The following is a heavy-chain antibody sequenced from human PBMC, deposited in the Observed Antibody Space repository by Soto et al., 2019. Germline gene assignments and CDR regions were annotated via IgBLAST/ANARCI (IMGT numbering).Heavy chain of an antibody. CDR1: GYTFTRYY. D-gene: IGHD6-19*01. V-gene: IGHV1-46*03. CDR3: AREGDGRGWSDAHY. CDR2: INANGGST. Sequence: ASVKVSCKASGYTFTRYYIHWIRQAPGQGLEWMGIINANGGSTSYIQKFQGRVTMTRDTSTSTVYMELSSLRSEDTAVYFCAREGDGRGWSDAHYWGQGTLVTVSS. J-gene: IGHJ4*02.